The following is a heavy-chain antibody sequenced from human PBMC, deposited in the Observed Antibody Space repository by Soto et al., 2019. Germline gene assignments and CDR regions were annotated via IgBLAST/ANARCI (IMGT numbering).Heavy chain of an antibody. CDR2: ISGYNGNT. Sequence: QVPLVQSGAEVKKPGASVKVSCKASGYTFSNYGISWVRQGPGQGLEWMGWISGYNGNTHYEEKVQDRIKMTTDTSTNTTYLELRSLRSDDTAVYFCARDPGFGFGYSYAFAMDVWGQGTTVTVSS. CDR1: GYTFSNYG. D-gene: IGHD5-18*01. J-gene: IGHJ6*02. CDR3: ARDPGFGFGYSYAFAMDV. V-gene: IGHV1-18*01.